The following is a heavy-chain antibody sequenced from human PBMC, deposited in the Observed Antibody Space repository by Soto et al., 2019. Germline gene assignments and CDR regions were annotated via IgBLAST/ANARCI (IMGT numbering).Heavy chain of an antibody. CDR1: GGSISSYY. CDR3: ARDRAEAFDI. Sequence: QVQLQESGPGLVKPSETLSLTCTVSGGSISSYYWSWIRQPPGKGLEWIGSIYYSGSTNYNPSLKSRVTISVDTSKNQFSLKLSSVTAADTAVYYCARDRAEAFDIWGQGTMVTVSS. J-gene: IGHJ3*02. CDR2: IYYSGST. V-gene: IGHV4-59*01.